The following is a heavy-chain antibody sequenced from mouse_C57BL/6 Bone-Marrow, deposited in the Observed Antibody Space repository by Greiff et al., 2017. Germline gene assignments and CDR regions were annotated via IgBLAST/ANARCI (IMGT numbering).Heavy chain of an antibody. CDR2: IDPSDSYT. CDR3: ARPLRTWFAY. Sequence: QVQLQQPGAELVMPGASVKLSCKASGYTFTSYWMHWVKQRPGQGLEWIGEIDPSDSYTNYNQKFKGKSTFTVDKSSSTAYMQLSSLTAEDAAVYYCARPLRTWFAYWGQGTLVTVSA. D-gene: IGHD1-1*01. CDR1: GYTFTSYW. J-gene: IGHJ3*01. V-gene: IGHV1-69*01.